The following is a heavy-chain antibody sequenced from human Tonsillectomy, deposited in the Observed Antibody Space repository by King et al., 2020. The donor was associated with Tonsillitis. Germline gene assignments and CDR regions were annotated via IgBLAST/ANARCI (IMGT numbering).Heavy chain of an antibody. Sequence: QLQESGPGLVKPSETLSLTCTVSGVSMRTTYWSWIRRPAGKGLEWIGRVYASGKTYHNPSLQSRVHMSIDTSKNQFSLRLSSVTAADTAVYYCARDRGDYYDSATYDPLYFDSWGQGTLVTVSS. V-gene: IGHV4-4*07. D-gene: IGHD3-22*01. J-gene: IGHJ4*02. CDR3: ARDRGDYYDSATYDPLYFDS. CDR2: VYASGKT. CDR1: GVSMRTTY.